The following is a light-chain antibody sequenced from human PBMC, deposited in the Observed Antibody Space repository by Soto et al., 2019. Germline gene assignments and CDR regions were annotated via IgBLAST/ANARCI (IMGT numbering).Light chain of an antibody. J-gene: IGLJ1*01. V-gene: IGLV2-14*01. CDR2: EVS. Sequence: QSALTQPASVSGSPGQSITISCTGTSSDVGGYNYVSWYQQHPGKAPKLMIYEVSTRPSGVSNRFSGSQSGNTASLTISGLQAEDEADYYCSSYTSSSTYVFGTGTKLTVL. CDR3: SSYTSSSTYV. CDR1: SSDVGGYNY.